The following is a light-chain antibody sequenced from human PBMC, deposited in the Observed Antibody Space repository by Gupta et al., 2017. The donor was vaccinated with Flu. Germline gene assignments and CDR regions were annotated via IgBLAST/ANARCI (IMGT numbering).Light chain of an antibody. V-gene: IGLV1-40*01. CDR3: QSYDSSLSAYV. Sequence: QSVLTQQPSVSGAPGQRVTISCTGSSSNIGAGYDVHWYQQLPGAAPKLLIYVNNDRPSGVPDRFSGSESGTSASLAIAGLQAEDEADYYCQSYDSSLSAYVFGTGTKVTVL. CDR1: SSNIGAGYD. J-gene: IGLJ1*01. CDR2: VNN.